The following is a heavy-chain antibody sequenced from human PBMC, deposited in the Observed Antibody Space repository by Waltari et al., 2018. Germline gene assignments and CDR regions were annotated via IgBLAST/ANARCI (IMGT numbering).Heavy chain of an antibody. D-gene: IGHD3-16*01. V-gene: IGHV4-30-4*08. J-gene: IGHJ5*02. Sequence: QVKLQESGPRLLRPSQTLSLTCTVLGDSMTRGDYYWSWIRQSPGQGLEWIGYIYHTGTAYYNPSLRSRVTLSVDLSRNQFFLELTSVVATDTAVYYCARERGYRVWGAEENPWGQGTLVTVSS. CDR2: IYHTGTA. CDR3: ARERGYRVWGAEENP. CDR1: GDSMTRGDYY.